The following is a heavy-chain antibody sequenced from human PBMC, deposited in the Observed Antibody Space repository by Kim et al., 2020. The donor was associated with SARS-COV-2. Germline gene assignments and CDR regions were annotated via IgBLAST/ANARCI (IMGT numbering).Heavy chain of an antibody. D-gene: IGHD2-15*01. CDR2: INPSGGST. V-gene: IGHV1-46*01. Sequence: ASVKVSCKASGYTFTSYYMHWVRQAPGQGLEWMGIINPSGGSTSYAQKFQGRVTMTRDTSTRTDYMELSSLRSEDTAVYYCARDGGVVVASQSGAFDIWGQGAMVTVSS. CDR1: GYTFTSYY. J-gene: IGHJ3*02. CDR3: ARDGGVVVASQSGAFDI.